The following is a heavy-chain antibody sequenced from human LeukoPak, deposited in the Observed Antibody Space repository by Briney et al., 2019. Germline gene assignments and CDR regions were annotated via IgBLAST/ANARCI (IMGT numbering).Heavy chain of an antibody. J-gene: IGHJ6*03. CDR1: GGTFSSYA. D-gene: IGHD1-26*01. CDR2: IIPIFGTA. V-gene: IGHV1-69*05. Sequence: SVKVSCKASGGTFSSYAISWVRQAPGQGLEWMGGIIPIFGTANYAQKFQGRVTITTDESTSTAYMELSSLRSEDTAVYYCARSGSYTRARKTGHNYYYMDVWGKGTTVTVSS. CDR3: ARSGSYTRARKTGHNYYYMDV.